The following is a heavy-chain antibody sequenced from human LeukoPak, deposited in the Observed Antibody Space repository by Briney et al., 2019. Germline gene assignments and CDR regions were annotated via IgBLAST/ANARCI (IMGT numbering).Heavy chain of an antibody. Sequence: ASVKVSCKASGYIFTSYDINWVRQATGQGLEWMGWMNPNSGNTGYAQKFQGRVTMTRNTSISTAYMELSSLRSEDTAVYYCARGLSYCSGGSCYVHDAFDIWGQGTMVTVSS. V-gene: IGHV1-8*02. J-gene: IGHJ3*02. CDR2: MNPNSGNT. D-gene: IGHD2-15*01. CDR1: GYIFTSYD. CDR3: ARGLSYCSGGSCYVHDAFDI.